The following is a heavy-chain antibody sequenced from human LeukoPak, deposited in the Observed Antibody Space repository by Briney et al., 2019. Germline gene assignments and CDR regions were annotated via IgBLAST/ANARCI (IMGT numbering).Heavy chain of an antibody. J-gene: IGHJ4*02. CDR2: IYYSGST. CDR1: GGSISSSSYY. CDR3: ARGYCSGGSCSPLDY. Sequence: PSETLSLTCTVSGGSISSSSYYWGWIRQPPGKGLEWIGSIYYSGSTYYNPSLKGRVTISVDTSKNQFSLKLSSVTAADTAVYYCARGYCSGGSCSPLDYWGQGTLVTVSS. V-gene: IGHV4-39*01. D-gene: IGHD2-15*01.